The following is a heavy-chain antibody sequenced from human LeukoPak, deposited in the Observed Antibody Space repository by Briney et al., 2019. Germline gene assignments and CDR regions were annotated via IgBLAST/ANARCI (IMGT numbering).Heavy chain of an antibody. J-gene: IGHJ6*03. V-gene: IGHV3-7*01. CDR2: IKQDGSEK. CDR1: GFTFSSYW. Sequence: GGSLRLSCAASGFTFSSYWMSWVRQAPGKGLEWVANIKQDGSEKYYVDSVKGRFTISRDNAKNSLYPQMNSLRAEDTAVYYCARESGGLGEFSYYYYYYMDAWGKGTTVTISS. D-gene: IGHD3-10*01. CDR3: ARESGGLGEFSYYYYYYMDA.